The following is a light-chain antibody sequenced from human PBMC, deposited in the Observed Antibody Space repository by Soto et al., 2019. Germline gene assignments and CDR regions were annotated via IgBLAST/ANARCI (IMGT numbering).Light chain of an antibody. CDR2: EVS. V-gene: IGLV2-14*01. Sequence: QSALTQPASVSGSPGQSITISCTATSSDAGDYNYVSWYQQHPGKAPKLIIYEVSNRPSGVSHRFSGSKSDNTASLTISGLQAEDEADYYCAAYTGNLNGPVFGGGTQLTVL. CDR3: AAYTGNLNGPV. J-gene: IGLJ7*01. CDR1: SSDAGDYNY.